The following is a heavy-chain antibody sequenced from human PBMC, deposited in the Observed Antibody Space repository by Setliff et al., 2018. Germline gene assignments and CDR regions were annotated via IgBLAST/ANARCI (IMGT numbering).Heavy chain of an antibody. CDR2: INVGNGNT. CDR1: GYSLSAYV. CDR3: ARQGGNYYFQY. Sequence: ASVKVSCKASGYSLSAYVMHWLRQAPGQRPEWMGWINVGNGNTKYSQEFQGRVTLTRDTPASTAYVELSSLTSEDMAVYYCARQGGNYYFQYWGQGTLVTVSS. V-gene: IGHV1-3*03. J-gene: IGHJ4*02. D-gene: IGHD3-16*01.